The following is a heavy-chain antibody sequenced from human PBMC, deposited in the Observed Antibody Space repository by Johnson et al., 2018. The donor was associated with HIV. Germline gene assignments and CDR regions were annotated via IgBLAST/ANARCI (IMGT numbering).Heavy chain of an antibody. CDR1: GFTFSSHA. V-gene: IGHV3-30*02. CDR3: ARDRNCGGDCDAFDI. CDR2: IRYDGSNK. Sequence: QVQLVESGGGLVQPGESLRLSCAASGFTFSSHAMHWVRQAPGKGLEWVAFIRYDGSNKYYADSVKGRFTISRDNSKNTLYLQMNSLRAEDTAVYYCARDRNCGGDCDAFDIWGQGTMVTVSS. D-gene: IGHD2-21*02. J-gene: IGHJ3*02.